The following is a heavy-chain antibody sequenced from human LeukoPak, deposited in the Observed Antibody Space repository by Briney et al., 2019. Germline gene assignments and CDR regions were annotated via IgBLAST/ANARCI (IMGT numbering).Heavy chain of an antibody. CDR1: GYTLTELS. CDR3: ATGHYYDSSGIKFDY. J-gene: IGHJ4*02. D-gene: IGHD3-22*01. Sequence: ASVKVSCKVSGYTLTELSMHWVRQAPGKGLEWMGGFDPEDGETIYAQKFQGRVTMTEDTSTDTAYMELSSLRSEDTAVYYCATGHYYDSSGIKFDYWGKGTLVTVSS. V-gene: IGHV1-24*01. CDR2: FDPEDGET.